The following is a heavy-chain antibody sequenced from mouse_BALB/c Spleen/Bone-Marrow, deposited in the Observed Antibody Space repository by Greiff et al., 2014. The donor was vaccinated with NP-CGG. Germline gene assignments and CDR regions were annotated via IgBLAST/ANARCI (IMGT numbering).Heavy chain of an antibody. V-gene: IGHV1-54*01. CDR3: ARRNRDYYAMDY. J-gene: IGHJ4*01. CDR1: GHAFTNYL. CDR2: INPGSGCA. Sequence: QVQLQQPGAELVRPGTSVKVSCKASGHAFTNYLLEWVKQRPGQGLEWIGVINPGSGCAKYNEKFKGKATLTVDKSSGTAYMQLSSLTSDDSAVYFCARRNRDYYAMDYWGQGASVTVSS.